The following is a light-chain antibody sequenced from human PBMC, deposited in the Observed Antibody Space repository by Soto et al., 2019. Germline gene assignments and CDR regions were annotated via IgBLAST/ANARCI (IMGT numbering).Light chain of an antibody. CDR1: QSISSW. Sequence: IQMTQSPSTPSASVGDRVTIPFRASQSISSWLAWYQQKPGKAPKLLIYKASSLESGVPSRFSGSGSGTEFTLTISSLQPDDFATYYCQQYNSYSRTFGQGTKVDI. V-gene: IGKV1-5*03. CDR2: KAS. J-gene: IGKJ1*01. CDR3: QQYNSYSRT.